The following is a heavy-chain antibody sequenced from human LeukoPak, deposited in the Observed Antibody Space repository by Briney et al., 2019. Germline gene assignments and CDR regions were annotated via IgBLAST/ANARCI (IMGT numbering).Heavy chain of an antibody. V-gene: IGHV3-30*18. Sequence: GRSLRLSCAASGFTFSSYAMSWVRQAPGKGLEWVSVISYDGSNKYFADSVKGRFTISRDNSKNTLYLQMNSLRAEDTAVYYCAKMNYGGDSVDWYFDLWGRGTLVTVSS. CDR2: ISYDGSNK. J-gene: IGHJ2*01. D-gene: IGHD4-23*01. CDR3: AKMNYGGDSVDWYFDL. CDR1: GFTFSSYA.